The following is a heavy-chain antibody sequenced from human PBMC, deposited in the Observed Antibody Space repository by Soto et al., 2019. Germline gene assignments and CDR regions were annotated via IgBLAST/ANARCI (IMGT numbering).Heavy chain of an antibody. V-gene: IGHV4-59*01. CDR2: IYYSGST. Sequence: TSETLSLTCTLSGGSIRSYYWSWIRQPPRKGLECIGYIYYSGSTNYNPSLKSRVTISVDTSKNQFSLKLSSVTAADTAVYYCARVIYTRDAAVAGKGANWFDPWGQGTLVTVSS. D-gene: IGHD6-19*01. CDR1: GGSIRSYY. CDR3: ARVIYTRDAAVAGKGANWFDP. J-gene: IGHJ5*02.